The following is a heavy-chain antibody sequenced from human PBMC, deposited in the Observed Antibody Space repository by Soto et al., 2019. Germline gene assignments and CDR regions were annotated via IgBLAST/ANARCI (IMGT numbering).Heavy chain of an antibody. J-gene: IGHJ6*02. V-gene: IGHV1-69*12. CDR1: GGSLSNFG. Sequence: QVQLVQSGAEVKKPGSSVKVSCTASGGSLSNFGISWVRQAPGQGLEWMGAIIPVFGTPNYAQKFQDRVTVNADESTTTVYMEVRSLTSEETAVYYCARGDATKIVVATYSAMDVSVQGTTVTVSS. CDR2: IIPVFGTP. CDR3: ARGDATKIVVATYSAMDV. D-gene: IGHD3-22*01.